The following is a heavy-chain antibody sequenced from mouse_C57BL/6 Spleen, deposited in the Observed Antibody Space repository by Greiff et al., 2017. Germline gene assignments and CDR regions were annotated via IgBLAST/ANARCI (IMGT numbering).Heavy chain of an antibody. V-gene: IGHV5-17*01. D-gene: IGHD1-1*02. CDR3: ARFVCAGSYDGWDFEV. CDR1: GFTFSDYG. J-gene: IGHJ1*03. Sequence: EVQLVQSGAGLVKPGASLKLSCAASGFTFSDYGMHWVRQAPEKGLEWVAYISSGSSTIYYADTVKGRFTIARDNAKNTLFLQMTSLRSEDTAMYYCARFVCAGSYDGWDFEVWGTGTTVTVSS. CDR2: ISSGSSTI.